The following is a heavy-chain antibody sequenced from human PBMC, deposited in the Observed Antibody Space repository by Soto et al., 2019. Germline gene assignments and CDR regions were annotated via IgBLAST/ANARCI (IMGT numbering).Heavy chain of an antibody. CDR1: GATFTNSV. CDR3: ARSGLRLPHTPYRLFRLDV. V-gene: IGHV1-69*06. D-gene: IGHD2-15*01. CDR2: IIPLLGTV. Sequence: QGQLVQSGAEVKKPGLSVKVSCRASGATFTNSVITWVRKGPGQGLEFMGGIIPLLGTVDYAENFQGRVTLTADKVTNTVYLEMRSLTYDDTAVYYCARSGLRLPHTPYRLFRLDVWGHGMTVSV. J-gene: IGHJ6*02.